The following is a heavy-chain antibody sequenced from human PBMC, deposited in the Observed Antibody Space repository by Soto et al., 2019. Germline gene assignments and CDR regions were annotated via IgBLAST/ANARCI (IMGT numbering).Heavy chain of an antibody. J-gene: IGHJ6*03. D-gene: IGHD3-10*01. CDR3: ARVHRRTNYYGSGSYSAAHKDYYYYYYMDV. CDR2: INHSGST. Sequence: SETLSLTCAVYGGSFSGYYWSWIRQPPGKGLEWIGEINHSGSTNYNPSLKSRVTISVDTSKNQFSLKLSSVTAADTAVYYCARVHRRTNYYGSGSYSAAHKDYYYYYYMDVWGKGTTVTVSS. CDR1: GGSFSGYY. V-gene: IGHV4-34*01.